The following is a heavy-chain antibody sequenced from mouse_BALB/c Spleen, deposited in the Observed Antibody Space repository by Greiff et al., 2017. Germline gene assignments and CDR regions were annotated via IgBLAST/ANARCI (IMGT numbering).Heavy chain of an antibody. J-gene: IGHJ3*01. D-gene: IGHD1-2*01. CDR3: ARPLLRGAWFAY. Sequence: DLVKPGASVKLSCKASGYTFTSYWINWIKQRPGQGLEWIGRIAPGSGSTYYNEMFKGKATLTVDTSSSTAYIQLSSLSSEDSAVYYCARPLLRGAWFAYWGQGTLVTVSA. V-gene: IGHV1S41*01. CDR1: GYTFTSYW. CDR2: IAPGSGST.